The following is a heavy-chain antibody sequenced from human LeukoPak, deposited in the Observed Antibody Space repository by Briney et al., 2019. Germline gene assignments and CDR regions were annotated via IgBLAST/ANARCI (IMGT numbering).Heavy chain of an antibody. CDR2: IIPIFGTA. J-gene: IGHJ4*02. D-gene: IGHD6-13*01. V-gene: IGHV1-69*13. CDR1: GYTFTSYA. Sequence: GASVKVSCKASGYTFTSYAMHWVRQAPGQRLEWMGGIIPIFGTANYAQKFQGRVTITADESTSTAYMELSSLRSEDTAVYYCAREGDSSSWYHWPTGKGPYFDYWGQGTLVTVSS. CDR3: AREGDSSSWYHWPTGKGPYFDY.